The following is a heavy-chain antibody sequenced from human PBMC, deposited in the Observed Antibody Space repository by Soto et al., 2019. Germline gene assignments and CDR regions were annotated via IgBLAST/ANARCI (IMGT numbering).Heavy chain of an antibody. Sequence: AGGSLRLSCAASGFTFSSYSMNWVRQAPGKGLEWVSYISSSSSTIYYADSVKGRFTISRDNAKNSLYLQMNSLRAEDTAVYYCARALYNWNDSAFDIWGQGTMVTVSS. CDR2: ISSSSSTI. CDR3: ARALYNWNDSAFDI. CDR1: GFTFSSYS. V-gene: IGHV3-48*01. J-gene: IGHJ3*02. D-gene: IGHD1-1*01.